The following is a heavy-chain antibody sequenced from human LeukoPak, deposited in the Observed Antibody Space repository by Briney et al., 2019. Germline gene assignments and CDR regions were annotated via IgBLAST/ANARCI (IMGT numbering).Heavy chain of an antibody. CDR2: ISYDGSNV. CDR1: GFIFSNYV. D-gene: IGHD2-21*01. Sequence: GGSLRLSCATSGFIFSNYVMNWVRQAPGKRLEWVAVISYDGSNVYYADSVKVRFTISRDNSRNTLYLQMNSLRVEDMGIYYCAGVASWGQGTLVTVSS. CDR3: AGVAS. J-gene: IGHJ5*02. V-gene: IGHV3-30*04.